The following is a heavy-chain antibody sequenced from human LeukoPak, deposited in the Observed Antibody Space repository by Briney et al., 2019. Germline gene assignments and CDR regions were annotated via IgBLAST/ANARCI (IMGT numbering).Heavy chain of an antibody. CDR2: VSGGGTT. CDR3: ARAPAGHVLDF. V-gene: IGHV3-53*01. CDR1: GFTFSTYA. J-gene: IGHJ4*02. D-gene: IGHD6-6*01. Sequence: GGSLRLSYAASGFTFSTYAMNWVRQAPVKGLEWVSVVSGGGTTDYADSVKGRFTISRDDSKNTLYLQMNSLRAEDTAVYYCARAPAGHVLDFWGQGSLVTVSS.